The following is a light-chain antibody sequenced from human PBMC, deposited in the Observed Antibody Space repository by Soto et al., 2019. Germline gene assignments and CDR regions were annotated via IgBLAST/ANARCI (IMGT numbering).Light chain of an antibody. CDR3: QQYNNWPPCT. V-gene: IGKV3-15*01. Sequence: EIVMTQSPATLSVSPGERATLSCRASQSVSSNLAWYQQKPGQAPRLLIYGASTRATGIPARFNGSGSETEFTLTISSLQSEDFAVYYCQQYNNWPPCTFGQGTKVEIK. CDR1: QSVSSN. J-gene: IGKJ1*01. CDR2: GAS.